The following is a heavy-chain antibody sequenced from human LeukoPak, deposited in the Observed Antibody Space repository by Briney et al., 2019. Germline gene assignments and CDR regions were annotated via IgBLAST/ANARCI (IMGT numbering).Heavy chain of an antibody. V-gene: IGHV3-30*04. CDR3: ARARTGSYYSPFEY. Sequence: GGSLRPSCTASGFTFSAYALHWVRQAPGKGLEWVAVISHDENNYYYAESVKGRFSISRDDSKNTLVLQMNSLNTEDAGVYFCARARTGSYYSPFEYWGPGTLVTVSS. CDR1: GFTFSAYA. D-gene: IGHD1-26*01. J-gene: IGHJ1*01. CDR2: ISHDENNY.